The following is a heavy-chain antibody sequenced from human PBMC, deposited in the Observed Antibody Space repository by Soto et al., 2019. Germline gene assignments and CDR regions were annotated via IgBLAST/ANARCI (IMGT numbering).Heavy chain of an antibody. V-gene: IGHV3-33*01. Sequence: GGSLRLSCAASGFTFSSYGMHWVRQAPGKGLEWVAVIWYDGSNKYYADSVKGRFTISRDNSKNTLYLQMNGLRAEDTAVYYCARVGRAYCTNGVCYGYYYGMDVWGQGTTVTVSS. J-gene: IGHJ6*02. CDR1: GFTFSSYG. CDR2: IWYDGSNK. CDR3: ARVGRAYCTNGVCYGYYYGMDV. D-gene: IGHD2-8*01.